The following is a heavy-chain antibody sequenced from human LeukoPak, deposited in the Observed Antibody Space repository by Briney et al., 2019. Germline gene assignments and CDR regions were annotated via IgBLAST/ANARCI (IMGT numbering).Heavy chain of an antibody. CDR3: AREGLGRSVGATWGFDS. CDR1: GFTVSSNY. V-gene: IGHV3-53*01. J-gene: IGHJ5*01. D-gene: IGHD1-26*01. Sequence: GGSLRLSCAASGFTVSSNYMSWVRQAPGKGLEWVSVIYSGGSTYYADSVKGRFTISRDNSKNTLYLQMNSLRAEDTAVYYCAREGLGRSVGATWGFDSWGQGTLVTVSS. CDR2: IYSGGST.